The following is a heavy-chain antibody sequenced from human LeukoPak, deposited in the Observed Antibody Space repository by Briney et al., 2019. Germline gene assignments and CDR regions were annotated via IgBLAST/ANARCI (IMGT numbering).Heavy chain of an antibody. CDR1: GFTFGDYA. V-gene: IGHV3-49*03. CDR2: IRSKAYGGTT. D-gene: IGHD3-10*01. Sequence: GGFLRLSCTASGFTFGDYAMSWFRQAPGKGLEWVGFIRSKAYGGTTEYAASVKGRFTISRDDSKSIAYLQMNSLKTEDTAVYYCTRDREYYGSGSYPLFNWGQGTLVTVSS. CDR3: TRDREYYGSGSYPLFN. J-gene: IGHJ4*02.